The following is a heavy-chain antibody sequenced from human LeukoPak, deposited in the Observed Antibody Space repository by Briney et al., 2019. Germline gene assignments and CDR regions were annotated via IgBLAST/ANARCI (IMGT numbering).Heavy chain of an antibody. V-gene: IGHV3-21*01. D-gene: IGHD3-16*01. CDR1: GFTFSDYD. CDR2: ISGLSSYT. Sequence: GGSLRLSCAASGFTFSDYDMSWVRQAPGKGLEWVSSISGLSSYTYYGESVKGRFSISRDNANNSLYLQMNSLGAEDTTTYYDRRAFHCLLAPSAGDLWGQGILVTVSS. J-gene: IGHJ4*02. CDR3: RRAFHCLLAPSAGDL.